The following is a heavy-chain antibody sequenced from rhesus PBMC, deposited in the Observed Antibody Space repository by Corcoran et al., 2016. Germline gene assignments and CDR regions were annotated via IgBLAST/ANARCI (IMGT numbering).Heavy chain of an antibody. CDR3: ARQGIFDY. Sequence: QVQLQESGPGLVKPSETLSLTCAVSGGSFSSYWWSWIRQPPGKGLDWIGEINGNSGSTNYNPSLKSRVTISKDASKNQFSLKLSSVTAADTAVYYCARQGIFDYWGQGVLVTISS. V-gene: IGHV4-80*01. J-gene: IGHJ4*01. D-gene: IGHD5-42*01. CDR2: INGNSGST. CDR1: GGSFSSYW.